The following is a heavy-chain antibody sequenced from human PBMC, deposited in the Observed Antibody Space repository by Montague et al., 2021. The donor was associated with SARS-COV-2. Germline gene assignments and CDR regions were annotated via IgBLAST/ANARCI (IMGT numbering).Heavy chain of an antibody. CDR3: AKGGERITMIVVVITLADFDY. V-gene: IGHV3-23*01. CDR1: GFTFSRYA. Sequence: SLRLSCAASGFTFSRYAMSWVRQAPGKGLEWVSGISDSGGSPYYADSVXGLFTISRDNSKNTLYLQMNSLRAEDTAVYYCAKGGERITMIVVVITLADFDYWGQGTLVTVSS. CDR2: ISDSGGSP. J-gene: IGHJ4*02. D-gene: IGHD3-22*01.